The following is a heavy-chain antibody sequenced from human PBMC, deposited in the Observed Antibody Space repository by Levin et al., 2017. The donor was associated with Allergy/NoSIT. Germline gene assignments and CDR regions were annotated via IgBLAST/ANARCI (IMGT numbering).Heavy chain of an antibody. V-gene: IGHV3-15*01. J-gene: IGHJ4*02. CDR3: RLLLIRVVRGVNPDY. CDR2: IKSKTDGGTT. D-gene: IGHD3-10*01. Sequence: PGGSLRLSCAASGFTFSNAWMSWVRQAPGKGLEWVGRIKSKTDGGTTDYAAPGKGRFTISRDDSKNTLYLQMNSLKTEDTAVYYCRLLLIRVVRGVNPDYWGQGTLVTVS. CDR1: GFTFSNAW.